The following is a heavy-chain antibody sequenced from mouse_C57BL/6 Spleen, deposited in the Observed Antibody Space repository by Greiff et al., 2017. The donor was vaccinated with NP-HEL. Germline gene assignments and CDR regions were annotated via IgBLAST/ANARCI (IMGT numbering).Heavy chain of an antibody. CDR2: IYPGDGDT. CDR3: ARREGYYDYDYYAMDY. J-gene: IGHJ4*01. Sequence: VHLVESGPELVKPGASVKISCKASGYAFSSSWMNWVKQRPGKGLEWIGRIYPGDGDTNYTGKFKGKATLTADKSSSTAYMQLSSLTSEDAAVYFCARREGYYDYDYYAMDYWGQGTSVTVSS. CDR1: GYAFSSSW. V-gene: IGHV1-82*01. D-gene: IGHD2-4*01.